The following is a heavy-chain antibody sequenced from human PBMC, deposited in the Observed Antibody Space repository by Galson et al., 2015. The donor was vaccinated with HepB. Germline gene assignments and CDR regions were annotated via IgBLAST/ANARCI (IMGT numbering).Heavy chain of an antibody. CDR2: TYYRSKWYN. D-gene: IGHD3/OR15-3a*01. CDR3: ARAWTSRPSTRQTYHFDY. Sequence: CAISGDSVSSRTASWNWIRQSPSRGLEWLGRTYYRSKWYNEYATSVGGRININPDTTENHFSLHLNSVTPEDTAIYYCARAWTSRPSTRQTYHFDYLGQGTLVTVSS. J-gene: IGHJ4*02. V-gene: IGHV6-1*01. CDR1: GDSVSSRTAS.